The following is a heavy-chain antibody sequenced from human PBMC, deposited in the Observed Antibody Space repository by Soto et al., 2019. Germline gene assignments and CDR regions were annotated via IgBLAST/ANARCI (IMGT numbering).Heavy chain of an antibody. D-gene: IGHD3-10*01. CDR3: AGGGVRGVITRTRDYYGMDV. J-gene: IGHJ6*02. Sequence: GESLKISWKGFGFSFTSYWVGRGGQDAREGLEWIGDIYPGDSDTRYSPSFQGQVTISADKSISTAYLQWSSLKASDTAMYYCAGGGVRGVITRTRDYYGMDVWGQGTTVTVAS. CDR2: IYPGDSDT. V-gene: IGHV5-51*01. CDR1: GFSFTSYW.